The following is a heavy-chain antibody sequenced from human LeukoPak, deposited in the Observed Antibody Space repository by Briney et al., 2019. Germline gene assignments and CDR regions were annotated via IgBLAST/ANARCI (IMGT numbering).Heavy chain of an antibody. D-gene: IGHD1-26*01. CDR2: IYSGGST. CDR1: GFTFSSYG. J-gene: IGHJ4*02. Sequence: GRSLRLSCAASGFTFSSYGMHWVRQAPGKGLEWVSVIYSGGSTYYADSVKGRFTISRDNSKNTLYLQMNSLRAEDTAVYYCASGPHPMGASYYWGQGTLVTVSS. V-gene: IGHV3-NL1*01. CDR3: ASGPHPMGASYY.